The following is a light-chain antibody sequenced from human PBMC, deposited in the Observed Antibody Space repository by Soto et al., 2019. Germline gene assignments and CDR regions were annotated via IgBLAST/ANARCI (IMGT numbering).Light chain of an antibody. J-gene: IGKJ1*01. CDR1: QNIYSN. CDR2: RAS. Sequence: IVMTQSPATLSVSPGERATLSCRASQNIYSNVAWYQQRPGQAPRLLIYRASTRATGIPARFSGSGSGTEFTLTISNLESEDFAVYYCQQHSHWPPWTFGQGTKVDIK. V-gene: IGKV3-15*01. CDR3: QQHSHWPPWT.